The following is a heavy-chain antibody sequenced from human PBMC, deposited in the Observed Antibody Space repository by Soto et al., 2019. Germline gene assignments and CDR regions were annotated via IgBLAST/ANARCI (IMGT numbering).Heavy chain of an antibody. CDR1: GFTFSSYG. V-gene: IGHV3-30*18. Sequence: QVQLVESGGGVVQPGRSLRLSCAASGFTFSSYGMHWVRQAPGKGLEWVAVISYDGSNKYYADSVKGRFTISRDNSKNTLYLQMNSLRAEDTAVYYCAKDSYRYSGYGRHWGPLVWGQGTLVTVSS. J-gene: IGHJ4*02. CDR2: ISYDGSNK. D-gene: IGHD5-12*01. CDR3: AKDSYRYSGYGRHWGPLV.